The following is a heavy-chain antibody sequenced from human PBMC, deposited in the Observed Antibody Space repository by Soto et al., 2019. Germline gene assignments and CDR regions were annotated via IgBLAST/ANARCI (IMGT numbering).Heavy chain of an antibody. D-gene: IGHD2-8*01. CDR1: GFTFSSYS. Sequence: PGGSLRLSCAASGFTFSSYSMNWVRQAPGKGLEWVSSISSSSSYIYYADSVKGRFTISRDNAKNSLYLQMNSLRAEDTAVYYCAKAGYCTNGVCYLYYFDYWGQGTLVTVSS. CDR3: AKAGYCTNGVCYLYYFDY. CDR2: ISSSSSYI. V-gene: IGHV3-21*04. J-gene: IGHJ4*02.